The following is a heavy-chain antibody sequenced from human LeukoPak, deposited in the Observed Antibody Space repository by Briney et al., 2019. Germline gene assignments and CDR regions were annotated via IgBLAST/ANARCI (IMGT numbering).Heavy chain of an antibody. D-gene: IGHD1-26*01. CDR1: GFTVSSNY. CDR2: IYSGGST. Sequence: GGSLRLSCAASGFTVSSNYMSWVRQAPGKGLEWVSVIYSGGSTYYADSVKGRFTISRDNSKNTLYLQMNSLRAEDTAAYYCARGIVGATTFYFDYWGQGTLVTVSS. CDR3: ARGIVGATTFYFDY. J-gene: IGHJ4*02. V-gene: IGHV3-53*01.